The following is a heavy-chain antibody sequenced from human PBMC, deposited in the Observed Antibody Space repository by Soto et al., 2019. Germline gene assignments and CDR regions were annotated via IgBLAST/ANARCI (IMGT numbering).Heavy chain of an antibody. J-gene: IGHJ6*02. CDR3: ARGARSSSWYAYYYYGMDV. Sequence: PSQTLSLTCAISGDSVSSNSAAWNWIRQSPSRGLEWLGRTYYRSKWYNDYAVSVKSRITINPDTSKNQFSLQLNSVTPEETAVYYCARGARSSSWYAYYYYGMDVWGQGTTVTVSS. D-gene: IGHD6-13*01. V-gene: IGHV6-1*01. CDR1: GDSVSSNSAA. CDR2: TYYRSKWYN.